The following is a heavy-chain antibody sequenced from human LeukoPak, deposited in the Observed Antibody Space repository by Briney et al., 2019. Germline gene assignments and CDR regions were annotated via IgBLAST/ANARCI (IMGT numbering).Heavy chain of an antibody. Sequence: PGGSLRLSCAASGFTFKKFYMSWVRQAPGKGLEWVSVIYSDGGTYYADSVKDRFTISRDNSKNTLYLQMNSLRAEDTALYYCARESSWSFDYWGQGTLVTVSS. J-gene: IGHJ4*02. CDR1: GFTFKKFY. V-gene: IGHV3-66*01. CDR3: ARESSWSFDY. D-gene: IGHD6-13*01. CDR2: IYSDGGT.